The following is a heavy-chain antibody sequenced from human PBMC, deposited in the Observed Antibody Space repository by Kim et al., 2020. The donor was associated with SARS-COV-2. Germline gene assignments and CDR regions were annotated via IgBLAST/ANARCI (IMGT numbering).Heavy chain of an antibody. V-gene: IGHV5-10-1*01. J-gene: IGHJ4*02. CDR3: ARHSRPRLGELCPVDY. D-gene: IGHD3-16*01. Sequence: GESLKISCKGSGYSFTSYWISWVRQMPGKGLEWMGRIDPSDSYTNYSPSFQGHVTISADKSISTAYLQWSSLKASDTAMYYCARHSRPRLGELCPVDYWGQGTLVTVSS. CDR2: IDPSDSYT. CDR1: GYSFTSYW.